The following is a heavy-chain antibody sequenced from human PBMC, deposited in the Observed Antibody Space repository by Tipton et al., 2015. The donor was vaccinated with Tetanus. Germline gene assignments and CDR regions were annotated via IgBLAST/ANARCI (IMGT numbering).Heavy chain of an antibody. D-gene: IGHD5-12*01. CDR2: IYYSGST. CDR1: GGSFSGNY. CDR3: ARVGFGYSGYHFYGY. J-gene: IGHJ4*02. Sequence: TLSLTCDVYGGSFSGNYWSWIRQPPGKGLEWIGYIYYSGSTNYNPSLKSRVTISVDTSKNQFSLKLSSVTAADTAVYYCARVGFGYSGYHFYGYWGQGTLVTVSS. V-gene: IGHV4-59*01.